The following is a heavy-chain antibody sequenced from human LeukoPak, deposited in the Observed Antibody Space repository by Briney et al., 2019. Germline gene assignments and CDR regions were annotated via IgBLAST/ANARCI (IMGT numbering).Heavy chain of an antibody. Sequence: ASVKVSCKASGYTFTSYDINWVRQATGQGLEWVGWMNPNSGNTGYAQKFQGRVTITADESTSTAYMELSSLRSEDTAVYYCARLPRRDFWSGYYRTHNWFDPWGQGTLVTVSS. D-gene: IGHD3-3*01. J-gene: IGHJ5*02. CDR3: ARLPRRDFWSGYYRTHNWFDP. CDR1: GYTFTSYD. CDR2: MNPNSGNT. V-gene: IGHV1-8*01.